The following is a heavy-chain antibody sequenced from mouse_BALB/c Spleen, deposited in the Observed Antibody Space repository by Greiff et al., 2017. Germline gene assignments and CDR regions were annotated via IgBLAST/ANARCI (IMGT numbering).Heavy chain of an antibody. Sequence: EVQLVESGGGLVQPKGSLKLSCAASGFTFNTYAMNWVRQAPGKGLEWVARIRSKSNNYATYYADSVKDRFTISRDDSQSMLYLQMNNLKTEDTAMYYCVRHADGYYGYWYFDVWGAGTTVTVSS. J-gene: IGHJ1*01. CDR1: GFTFNTYA. D-gene: IGHD2-3*01. V-gene: IGHV10-1*02. CDR3: VRHADGYYGYWYFDV. CDR2: IRSKSNNYAT.